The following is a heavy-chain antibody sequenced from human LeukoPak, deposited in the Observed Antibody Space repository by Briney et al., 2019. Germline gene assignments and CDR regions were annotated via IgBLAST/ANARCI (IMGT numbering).Heavy chain of an antibody. V-gene: IGHV1-2*02. J-gene: IGHJ5*02. CDR1: GYSFTDYY. Sequence: ASVIVSCKASGYSFTDYYIHWVRQAPGQGLEWMGWINPNSGGTNSAQKFQGRVSMTRDTSITTAYMELTRLSSDDTAVYYCARESYGEAGLDPWGQGTLVTVSS. CDR3: ARESYGEAGLDP. D-gene: IGHD6-19*01. CDR2: INPNSGGT.